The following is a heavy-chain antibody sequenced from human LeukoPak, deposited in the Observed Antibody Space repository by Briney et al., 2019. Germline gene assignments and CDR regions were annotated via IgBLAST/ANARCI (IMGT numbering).Heavy chain of an antibody. CDR3: AKRSPYYFNY. CDR1: GFTFSDYY. D-gene: IGHD3-10*01. CDR2: ISGGGVST. J-gene: IGHJ4*02. V-gene: IGHV3-23*01. Sequence: GGSLRLSCAASGFTFSDYYMSWIRQAPGKGLEWVSTISGGGVSTYYADSVKGQFTISRDTSKNTLYLHMDSLRAEDTAVYYCAKRSPYYFNYWGQGTLVTVSS.